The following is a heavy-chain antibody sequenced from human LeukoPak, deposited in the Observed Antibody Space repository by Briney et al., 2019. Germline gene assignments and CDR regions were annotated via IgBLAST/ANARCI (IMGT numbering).Heavy chain of an antibody. Sequence: QAGGSLRLSCAASGFTFRSYWMHWVRQVPGKGLVWVSGINSDGSSTSYADAVKGRFTISRDNAENTLYLQMNSLRAEDTAVYYCARVGIQRYFDYWGQGTLVTVSS. J-gene: IGHJ4*02. D-gene: IGHD5-18*01. CDR2: INSDGSST. CDR1: GFTFRSYW. CDR3: ARVGIQRYFDY. V-gene: IGHV3-74*01.